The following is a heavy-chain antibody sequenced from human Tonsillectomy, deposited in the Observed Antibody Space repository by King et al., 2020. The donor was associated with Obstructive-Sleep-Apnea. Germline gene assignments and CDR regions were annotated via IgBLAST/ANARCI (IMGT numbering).Heavy chain of an antibody. CDR2: INHSGGT. CDR3: ASLMVTTGDY. CDR1: GGSFSDYY. D-gene: IGHD4-17*01. Sequence: VQLQQWGAGLLKPSETLSLTCAVYGGSFSDYYWSWIRQPPGKGLEWIGEINHSGGTNYNPSLKSRVTISVDTSKNHFSLRLSSVTAADTAGYYCASLMVTTGDYWGQGTLVTVSS. J-gene: IGHJ4*02. V-gene: IGHV4-34*01.